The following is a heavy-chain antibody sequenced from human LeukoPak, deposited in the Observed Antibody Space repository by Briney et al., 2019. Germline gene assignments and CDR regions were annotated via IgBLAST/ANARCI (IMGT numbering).Heavy chain of an antibody. D-gene: IGHD6-13*01. J-gene: IGHJ4*02. Sequence: PGGSLRLSCAASGFTFSSYSMNWVRQAPGKGLEWVSSISSSSSYIYYADSVKGRFTISRDNAKNSLYLQMNSLRAEDTAVYYCARDSCGGSSCPSDYWGQGTLVTVSS. CDR3: ARDSCGGSSCPSDY. CDR1: GFTFSSYS. V-gene: IGHV3-21*01. CDR2: ISSSSSYI.